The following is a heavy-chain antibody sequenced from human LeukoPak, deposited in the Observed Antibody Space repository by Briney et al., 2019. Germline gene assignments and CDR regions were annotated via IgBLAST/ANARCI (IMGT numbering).Heavy chain of an antibody. J-gene: IGHJ6*02. V-gene: IGHV4-59*01. CDR1: GDSISSDY. CDR3: ARGRLRLGMDV. CDR2: IHYSGST. D-gene: IGHD3-16*01. Sequence: SETLSLTCTVSGDSISSDYWSWIRQPPGKGLEYIAYIHYSGSTDYNPSLKSRVTMSVDTSKNQFSLKLSSVTAADTAVYYCARGRLRLGMDVWGQGTTVTVSS.